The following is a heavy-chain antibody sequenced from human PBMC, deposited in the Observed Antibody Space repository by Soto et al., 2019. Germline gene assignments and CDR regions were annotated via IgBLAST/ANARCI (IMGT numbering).Heavy chain of an antibody. Sequence: GGSLRLSCAASGFTFSSYAMHWVRQAPGKGLEWVAVISYDGSNKYYADSVKGRFTISRDNSKNTLYLQMNSLRAEDTAVYYCARGTGRGYYDYVWGSYRSYYYYGMDVWGQGTTVTVSS. CDR3: ARGTGRGYYDYVWGSYRSYYYYGMDV. V-gene: IGHV3-30-3*01. J-gene: IGHJ6*02. D-gene: IGHD3-16*02. CDR1: GFTFSSYA. CDR2: ISYDGSNK.